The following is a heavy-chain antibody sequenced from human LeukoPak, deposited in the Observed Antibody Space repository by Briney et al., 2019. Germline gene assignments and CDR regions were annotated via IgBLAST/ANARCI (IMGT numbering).Heavy chain of an antibody. Sequence: SETLSLTCTISGGSVSDYYWSWIRQPPGKGLEWIGHIYSSGSTNYNPSLKSRVTISVDTSKNQFSLKLSSVTAADTAIYYCARRRAYGSYIPFDYWGQGTLVTVSS. CDR1: GGSVSDYY. J-gene: IGHJ4*02. V-gene: IGHV4-59*02. CDR3: ARRRAYGSYIPFDY. D-gene: IGHD1-26*01. CDR2: IYSSGST.